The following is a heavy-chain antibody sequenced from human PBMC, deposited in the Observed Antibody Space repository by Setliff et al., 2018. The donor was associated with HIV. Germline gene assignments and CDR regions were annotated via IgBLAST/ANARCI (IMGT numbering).Heavy chain of an antibody. Sequence: SATLSLTCTVSGGSISSYSWSWIRQPPGKGLEWIGVFYYSGSTDYNPSLKSRVTISVDKSKNQFSLKLSSVTAADTAVYYCARLSRGATAGTPYFDYWGRGTLVTVSS. V-gene: IGHV4-59*08. D-gene: IGHD6-13*01. CDR2: FYYSGST. CDR1: GGSISSYS. J-gene: IGHJ4*02. CDR3: ARLSRGATAGTPYFDY.